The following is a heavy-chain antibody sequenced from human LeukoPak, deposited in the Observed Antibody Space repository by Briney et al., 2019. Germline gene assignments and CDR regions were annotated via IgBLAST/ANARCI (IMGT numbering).Heavy chain of an antibody. D-gene: IGHD2-2*02. CDR3: ARTSLADIVVVPAAIQGAFDI. J-gene: IGHJ3*02. V-gene: IGHV4-34*01. CDR1: GGSFSGYY. CDR2: INHSGST. Sequence: PSETLSLTCAVYGGSFSGYYWSWIRQPPGKGLEWIGEINHSGSTNYNPSLKSRVTISVDTSKNQFSLKLSSVTAADTAVHYCARTSLADIVVVPAAIQGAFDIWGQGTMVTVSS.